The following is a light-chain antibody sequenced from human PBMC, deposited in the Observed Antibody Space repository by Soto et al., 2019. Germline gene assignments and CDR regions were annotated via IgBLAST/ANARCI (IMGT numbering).Light chain of an antibody. Sequence: SSELTQPPSVSVSPGQTARITCSGDALPKQYAYWYQQRPGQAPVLVIQKDTERPSGIPERFSGSSSGTTVTLTISGVQAEEEADYFCQTTGNRGFLVVIGGGTKLTVL. CDR1: ALPKQY. J-gene: IGLJ2*01. CDR2: KDT. CDR3: QTTGNRGFLVV. V-gene: IGLV3-25*02.